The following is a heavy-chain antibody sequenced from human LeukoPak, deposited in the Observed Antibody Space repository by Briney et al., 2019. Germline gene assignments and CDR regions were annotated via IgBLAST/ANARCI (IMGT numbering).Heavy chain of an antibody. V-gene: IGHV4-34*01. J-gene: IGHJ6*04. D-gene: IGHD3-10*01. Sequence: SETLSLTCAVYGGSFSGYYWSWIRQPPGKGLEWIGEINHSGSTNYNPSLKSRVTISVDTSKNQFSLKLSSVTAADTAVYYCARGRITMVRGVRRYYCMDVWGKGTTVTVSS. CDR1: GGSFSGYY. CDR2: INHSGST. CDR3: ARGRITMVRGVRRYYCMDV.